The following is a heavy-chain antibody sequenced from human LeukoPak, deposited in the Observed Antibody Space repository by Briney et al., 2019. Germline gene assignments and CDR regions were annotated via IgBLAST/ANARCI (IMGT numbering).Heavy chain of an antibody. Sequence: GGSLRLSCAASGFTFSSYAMSWVHQDPGKGLEWVSAISGSGGSTYYAHSVKGRFTISRDNSKNTLYLQMNSLRAEDTAVYYCAKGDSSSSLFSYYYYYMDVWGKGTTVTVSS. CDR2: ISGSGGST. D-gene: IGHD6-6*01. V-gene: IGHV3-23*01. CDR3: AKGDSSSSLFSYYYYYMDV. CDR1: GFTFSSYA. J-gene: IGHJ6*03.